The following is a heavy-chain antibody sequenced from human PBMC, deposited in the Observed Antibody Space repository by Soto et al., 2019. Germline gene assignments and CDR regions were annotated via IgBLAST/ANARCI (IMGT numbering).Heavy chain of an antibody. CDR1: GGSISSGGYY. J-gene: IGHJ5*02. D-gene: IGHD2-2*01. Sequence: PSETLSLTCTVSGGSISSGGYYWSWIRQHPGKGLEWIGYIYYSGTTYYNPSLKSRVTISVDTSKNQFSLKLSSVSAAETALYYCAWCSLVVVPGPGFAPWGRGTLVTVSS. CDR3: AWCSLVVVPGPGFAP. V-gene: IGHV4-31*03. CDR2: IYYSGTT.